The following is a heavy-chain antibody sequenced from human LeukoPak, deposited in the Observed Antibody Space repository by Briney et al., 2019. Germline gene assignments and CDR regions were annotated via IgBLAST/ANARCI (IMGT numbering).Heavy chain of an antibody. Sequence: GGSLRLSCTVFGFTFNNYAMYWVRQAPGKGLEWVSTISGHGYDTYYADSVRGRFTISRDNSNNTLYLQMTSLGAGDTAVYYCAKTTTDYGDYRTYWGLGALVTVSS. CDR3: AKTTTDYGDYRTY. J-gene: IGHJ4*02. CDR2: ISGHGYDT. V-gene: IGHV3-23*01. D-gene: IGHD4-17*01. CDR1: GFTFNNYA.